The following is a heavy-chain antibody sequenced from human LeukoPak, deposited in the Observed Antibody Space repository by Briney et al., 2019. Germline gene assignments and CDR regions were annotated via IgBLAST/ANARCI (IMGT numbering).Heavy chain of an antibody. CDR1: GFTFDDYG. Sequence: GGSLRLSCAASGFTFDDYGMSWVRHAPGKGLEWVSGINWNGGSTGYADSVKGRFTISRDNAKNSLYLQMNSLRAEDTALYYCAGTYYYDSSGYYHYSLWGQGTLVTVSS. V-gene: IGHV3-20*04. CDR3: AGTYYYDSSGYYHYSL. D-gene: IGHD3-22*01. CDR2: INWNGGST. J-gene: IGHJ4*02.